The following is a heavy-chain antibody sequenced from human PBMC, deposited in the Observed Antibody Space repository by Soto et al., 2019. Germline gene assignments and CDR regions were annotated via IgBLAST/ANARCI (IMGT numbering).Heavy chain of an antibody. D-gene: IGHD5-12*01. CDR2: IIPILGIA. CDR1: GGTFSSYT. Sequence: QVQLVQSGAEVKKPGSSVKVSCKASGGTFSSYTISWVRQAPGQGLEWMGRIIPILGIANYGQKFQGRVTITADKATSTAYMELSSLRSEDTDVYYCARAISSGYDRYCYMDVWGKGTTVTVSS. CDR3: ARAISSGYDRYCYMDV. J-gene: IGHJ6*03. V-gene: IGHV1-69*02.